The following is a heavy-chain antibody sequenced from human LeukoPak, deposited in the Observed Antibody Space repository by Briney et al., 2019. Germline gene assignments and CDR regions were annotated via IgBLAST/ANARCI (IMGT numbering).Heavy chain of an antibody. CDR1: GGSFSGYY. CDR2: IIHSGSP. Sequence: PSETLSLTCAVYGGSFSGYYWSWIRQPPGKGLEWIGEIIHSGSPNYNPSLKGRVTMSIDTSKNQFSLNLSSVTAADTAVYYCARDYDVLTAYPPTQLFDPWGQGTLVTVSS. J-gene: IGHJ5*02. D-gene: IGHD3-9*01. CDR3: ARDYDVLTAYPPTQLFDP. V-gene: IGHV4-34*12.